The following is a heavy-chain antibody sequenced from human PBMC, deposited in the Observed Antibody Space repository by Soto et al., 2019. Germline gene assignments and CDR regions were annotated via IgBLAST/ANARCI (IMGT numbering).Heavy chain of an antibody. V-gene: IGHV4-38-2*01. CDR2: IYHSGST. J-gene: IGHJ4*02. CDR3: ARVTRQLDFDY. Sequence: SETLSLTCAVSGYSISSGYYWGWIRQPPGKGLEWIGSIYHSGSTYYNPSLKSRVTISVDTSKNQFSLKLSSVTAADTAVYYCARVTRQLDFDYWGQGTLVTVSS. CDR1: GYSISSGYY. D-gene: IGHD6-13*01.